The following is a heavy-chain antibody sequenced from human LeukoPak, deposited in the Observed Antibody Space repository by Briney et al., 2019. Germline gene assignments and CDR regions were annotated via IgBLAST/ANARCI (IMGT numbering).Heavy chain of an antibody. CDR2: INHSGST. Sequence: NPSETLSLTCAVYGGSFSGYYWSWIRQPPGKGLEWIGEINHSGSTNYNPSLKSRVTTSVDTSKNQFSLKLSSVTAADTAVYYCAREGYDFWSGYGYYYGMDVWGQGTTVTVSS. D-gene: IGHD3-3*01. V-gene: IGHV4-34*01. CDR1: GGSFSGYY. J-gene: IGHJ6*02. CDR3: AREGYDFWSGYGYYYGMDV.